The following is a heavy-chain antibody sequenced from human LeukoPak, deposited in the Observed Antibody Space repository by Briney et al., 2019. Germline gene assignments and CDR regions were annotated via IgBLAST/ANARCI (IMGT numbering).Heavy chain of an antibody. V-gene: IGHV1-2*02. Sequence: ASVKVSCKASGYTFTGYYMHWVRQAPGQGLEWMGWINPNSGGTNYAQKFQGRVTMTRDTSISTAYMELSRLRSDDTAVYYCARDGSFYYYYGMDVWGQGTTVTVSS. CDR2: INPNSGGT. J-gene: IGHJ6*02. CDR1: GYTFTGYY. CDR3: ARDGSFYYYYGMDV.